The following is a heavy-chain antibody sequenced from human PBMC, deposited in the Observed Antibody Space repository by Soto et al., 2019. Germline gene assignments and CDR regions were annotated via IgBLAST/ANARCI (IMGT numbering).Heavy chain of an antibody. Sequence: TGGSLRLSCAASGFTFSSYWMSWVRQAPGKGLEWVANIKQDGSEKYYVDSVKGRFTISRDNAKNSLYLQMNSLRAEDTAVYYCARDWATVTSVAFDIWGQGTMVTVSS. CDR3: ARDWATVTSVAFDI. CDR2: IKQDGSEK. J-gene: IGHJ3*02. D-gene: IGHD4-17*01. CDR1: GFTFSSYW. V-gene: IGHV3-7*01.